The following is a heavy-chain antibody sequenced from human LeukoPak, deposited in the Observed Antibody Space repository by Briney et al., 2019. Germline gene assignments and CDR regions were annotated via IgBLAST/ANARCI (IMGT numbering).Heavy chain of an antibody. CDR3: AREAAANSLDY. D-gene: IGHD6-13*01. Sequence: SQTLSLTCAISGDSVSSNSAAWSWLRQSPSRGLEWLGRTYYRSKWYNDYAVSVKSRITINPETSKNQFSLHLNSVTPEDTAVYYCAREAAANSLDYWGQGTLVTVSS. CDR2: TYYRSKWYN. J-gene: IGHJ4*02. V-gene: IGHV6-1*01. CDR1: GDSVSSNSAA.